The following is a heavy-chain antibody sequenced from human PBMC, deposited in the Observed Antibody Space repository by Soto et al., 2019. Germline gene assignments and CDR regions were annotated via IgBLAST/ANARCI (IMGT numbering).Heavy chain of an antibody. CDR2: IIPIFGTA. J-gene: IGHJ6*02. D-gene: IGHD1-26*01. CDR1: GGTFSSYA. V-gene: IGHV1-69*01. Sequence: QVQLVQSGAEVKKPGSSVKVSCKASGGTFSSYAISWVRQAPGQGREWMGGIIPIFGTANYARKSQGRVTITEDESPSITYMELSSMRSEDKAVYYCARVGGSYYVIEYYYYGPDVWGQGTTVTVSS. CDR3: ARVGGSYYVIEYYYYGPDV.